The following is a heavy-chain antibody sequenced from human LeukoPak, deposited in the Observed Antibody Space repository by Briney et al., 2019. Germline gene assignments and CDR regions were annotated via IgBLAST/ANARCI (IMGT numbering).Heavy chain of an antibody. CDR1: GASISNYF. V-gene: IGHV4-4*09. CDR2: IDISGST. Sequence: SETLSLTCTVSGASISNYFWSWIRQSPGKGVEGIGNIDISGSTNYNPSLNNRVTVSVDTSKNHFSLKVKSVTAADTAVYFCARHGRERASRNQGDAFDIWGQGTVVIVSS. CDR3: ARHGRERASRNQGDAFDI. D-gene: IGHD3-16*01. J-gene: IGHJ3*02.